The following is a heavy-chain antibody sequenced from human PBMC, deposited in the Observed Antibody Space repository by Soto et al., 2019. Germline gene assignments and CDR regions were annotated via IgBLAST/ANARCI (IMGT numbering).Heavy chain of an antibody. V-gene: IGHV3-30*18. CDR2: ISYDGSNK. Sequence: PGGSLRLSCAASGFTFSSYGMHWVRQAPGKGLEWVAVISYDGSNKYYADSVKGRFTISRDNSKNTLYLQMNSLRAEDTAVYYCAKGLYYYDSSGYYYGYGMDVWGQGTTVTVSS. CDR3: AKGLYYYDSSGYYYGYGMDV. D-gene: IGHD3-22*01. CDR1: GFTFSSYG. J-gene: IGHJ6*02.